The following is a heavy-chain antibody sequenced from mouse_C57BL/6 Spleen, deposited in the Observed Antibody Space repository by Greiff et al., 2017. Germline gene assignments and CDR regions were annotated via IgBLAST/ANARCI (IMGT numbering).Heavy chain of an antibody. CDR3: AREGYYGSSYVWYFDV. D-gene: IGHD1-1*01. J-gene: IGHJ1*03. Sequence: VQLQQPGAELVKPGASVKMSCKASGYTFTSYWITWVKQRPGQGLEWIGDIFPGSGSTNYNEKFKRKATLTVDTSSSTAYMHLSSLTSEDSAVYYCAREGYYGSSYVWYFDVWGTGTTVTVSS. CDR1: GYTFTSYW. V-gene: IGHV1-55*01. CDR2: IFPGSGST.